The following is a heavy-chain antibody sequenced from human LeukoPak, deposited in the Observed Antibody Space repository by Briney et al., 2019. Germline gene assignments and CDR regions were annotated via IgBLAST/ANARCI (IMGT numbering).Heavy chain of an antibody. Sequence: GGSLRLSCAASGFTFSSYWMSWVRQAPGKGLEWVANIKQGGSEKYYVDSVKGRFTISRDNAKNSLYLQMNSLRAEDTAVYYCARVNVYYDYVWGSYRYLPGLFDYWGQGTLVTVSS. J-gene: IGHJ4*02. D-gene: IGHD3-16*02. CDR3: ARVNVYYDYVWGSYRYLPGLFDY. CDR2: IKQGGSEK. V-gene: IGHV3-7*01. CDR1: GFTFSSYW.